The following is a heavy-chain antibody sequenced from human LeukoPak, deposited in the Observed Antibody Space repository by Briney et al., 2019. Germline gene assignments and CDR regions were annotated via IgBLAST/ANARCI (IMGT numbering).Heavy chain of an antibody. D-gene: IGHD3-10*01. CDR2: INPSGGST. CDR3: ARAYGSGSYGIYYGMDV. CDR1: GYTFTSYY. J-gene: IGHJ6*04. V-gene: IGHV1-46*01. Sequence: ASVKVSCKASGYTFTSYYMHWVRQAPGQGLEWMGIINPSGGSTSHAQKFQGRVTMTRDTSTSTVYMELSSLRSEDTAVYYCARAYGSGSYGIYYGMDVWGKGTTVTVSS.